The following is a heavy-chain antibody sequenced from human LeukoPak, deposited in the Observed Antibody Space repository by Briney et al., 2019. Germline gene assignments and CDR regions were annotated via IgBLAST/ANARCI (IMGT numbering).Heavy chain of an antibody. D-gene: IGHD3-22*01. CDR2: ISSDGSNK. J-gene: IGHJ4*02. CDR3: ARAEGNYDSPGY. Sequence: GGSLRLSCAASGFTFSSYAMNWVRQAPGKGLEWVAVISSDGSNKYHADFVKGRFTISRDNAKNSLYLQMNSLRAEDTAVYYCARAEGNYDSPGYWGQGTLVTVSS. V-gene: IGHV3-30*04. CDR1: GFTFSSYA.